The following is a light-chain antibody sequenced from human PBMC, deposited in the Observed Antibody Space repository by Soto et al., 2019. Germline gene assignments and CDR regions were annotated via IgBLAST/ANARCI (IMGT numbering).Light chain of an antibody. Sequence: EIVLTQSPGTLSLSPGERATLSCRASQRIGGYLGWYQQKPGQAPRLLIYGASSRATGIPDRFSGSGSGTDFTLTISRLEPEDFAVYYCQQYGSPITFGQGTRLEIK. CDR1: QRIGGY. V-gene: IGKV3-20*01. J-gene: IGKJ5*01. CDR2: GAS. CDR3: QQYGSPIT.